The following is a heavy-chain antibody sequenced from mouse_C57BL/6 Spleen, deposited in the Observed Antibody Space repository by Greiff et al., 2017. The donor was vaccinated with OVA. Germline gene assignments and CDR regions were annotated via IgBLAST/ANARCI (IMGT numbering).Heavy chain of an antibody. Sequence: QVQLQQSGAELVKPGASVKLSCKASGYTFTSYWITWVKQRPGQGLEWIGDIYPGSGSTNYNEKFKSKATLTVDTSSSTAYMQLSSLTSEDSAVYYCARSHEPYYAMDYWGQGTSVTVSS. CDR3: ARSHEPYYAMDY. CDR1: GYTFTSYW. J-gene: IGHJ4*01. V-gene: IGHV1-55*01. CDR2: IYPGSGST.